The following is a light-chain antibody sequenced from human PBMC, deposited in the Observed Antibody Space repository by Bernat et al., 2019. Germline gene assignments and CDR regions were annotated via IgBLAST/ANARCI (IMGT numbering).Light chain of an antibody. J-gene: IGLJ3*02. CDR3: CSYVGSYTWV. CDR2: DVT. CDR1: RSDIGGYNY. Sequence: QSALTQSRSVSGSPGQSVTIPCSGTRSDIGGYNYISWYQQHPGKAPKLIIYDVTKRPSGVPDRFSGSKSGNTASLTISGLQAEDEADYYCCSYVGSYTWVFGGGTKLTVL. V-gene: IGLV2-11*01.